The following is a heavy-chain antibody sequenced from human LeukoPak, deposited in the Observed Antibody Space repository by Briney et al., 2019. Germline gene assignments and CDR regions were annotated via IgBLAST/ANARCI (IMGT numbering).Heavy chain of an antibody. CDR2: IYSGGDT. D-gene: IGHD6-19*01. Sequence: GGSLRLSCAASGFTVNSYYMGWVRQAPGKGLEWVSVIYSGGDTYYADSVKGRFTISRDNSKNMIYLEMSSLKAEDTGVYYCAKERSLEIAVAGTIFDYWGQGTLVTVSS. CDR1: GFTVNSYY. CDR3: AKERSLEIAVAGTIFDY. V-gene: IGHV3-66*01. J-gene: IGHJ4*02.